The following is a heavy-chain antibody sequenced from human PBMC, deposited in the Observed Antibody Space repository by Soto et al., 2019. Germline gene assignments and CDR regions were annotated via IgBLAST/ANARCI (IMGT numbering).Heavy chain of an antibody. J-gene: IGHJ4*02. Sequence: EVQLLESGGGLVQPGGSLRLSCAASGFTFSSYAMNWVRQAPGKGLEWVSVISGSDGSTYYADSVKGQFTISRDNDNNTLNMQMNSLRAKKTAVYYCARRSSSWYFDYWGQGTQGTVS. V-gene: IGHV3-23*01. CDR1: GFTFSSYA. CDR3: ARRSSSWYFDY. D-gene: IGHD6-13*01. CDR2: ISGSDGST.